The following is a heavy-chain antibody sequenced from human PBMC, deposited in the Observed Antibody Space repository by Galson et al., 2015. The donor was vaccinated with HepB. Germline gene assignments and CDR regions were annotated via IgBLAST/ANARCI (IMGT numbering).Heavy chain of an antibody. Sequence: SLRLSCAASGFTFSSYSMNWVRQAPGKGLEWISSISSSSDYIYYADSVKGRFTISRDNAKNLLYLQMNSLRAEDTAVYYCASTITRWLFDYWGRGTLVTVSS. J-gene: IGHJ4*02. D-gene: IGHD4-23*01. CDR3: ASTITRWLFDY. V-gene: IGHV3-21*06. CDR2: ISSSSDYI. CDR1: GFTFSSYS.